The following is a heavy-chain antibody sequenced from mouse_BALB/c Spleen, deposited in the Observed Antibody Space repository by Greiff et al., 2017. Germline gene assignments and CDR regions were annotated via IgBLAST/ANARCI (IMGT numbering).Heavy chain of an antibody. CDR1: GYSITSGYY. Sequence: DVKLQESGPGLVKPSQSLSLTCSVTGYSITSGYYWNWIRQFPGNKLEWMGYISYDGSNNYNPSLKNRISITRDTSKNQFFLKLNSVTTEDTATYYCARGDWDLYAMDDWGQGTSVTVSS. D-gene: IGHD4-1*01. CDR2: ISYDGSN. J-gene: IGHJ4*01. CDR3: ARGDWDLYAMDD. V-gene: IGHV3-6*02.